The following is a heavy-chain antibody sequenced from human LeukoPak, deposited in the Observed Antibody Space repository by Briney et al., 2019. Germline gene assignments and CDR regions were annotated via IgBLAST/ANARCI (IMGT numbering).Heavy chain of an antibody. CDR1: GVSITSSSYY. CDR2: IYYSGST. Sequence: KPSETLSLTCGVSGVSITSSSYYWGWIRQPPGKGLEWIGYIYYSGSTNYNPSLKGRVTISADTTKNQFSLQLSSVTAADTAVYYCARNHCSGGSCYFDYWGQGTRVTVSS. CDR3: ARNHCSGGSCYFDY. J-gene: IGHJ4*02. V-gene: IGHV4-39*01. D-gene: IGHD2-15*01.